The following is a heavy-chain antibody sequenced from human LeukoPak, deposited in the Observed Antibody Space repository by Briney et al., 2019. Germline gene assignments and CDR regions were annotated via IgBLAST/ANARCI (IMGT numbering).Heavy chain of an antibody. Sequence: KASETLSLTCAVYGGSFSGYYWSWIRQPPGKGLEGIGEINHSGSTNYNPSLKSRVTISVYTSKNQFSLKLSSVTAADTAVYYCARGQDGSGSYSTYDYWGQGTLVTVSS. J-gene: IGHJ4*02. CDR2: INHSGST. D-gene: IGHD3-10*01. CDR1: GGSFSGYY. V-gene: IGHV4-34*01. CDR3: ARGQDGSGSYSTYDY.